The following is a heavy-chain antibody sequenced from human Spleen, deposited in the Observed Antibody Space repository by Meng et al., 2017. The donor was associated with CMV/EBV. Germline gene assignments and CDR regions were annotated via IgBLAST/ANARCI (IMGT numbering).Heavy chain of an antibody. CDR2: INPSGGST. V-gene: IGHV1-46*01. D-gene: IGHD4-17*01. CDR1: GYTFTGYY. Sequence: ASVKVSCKASGYTFTGYYIHWVRQAPGQGLEWMGIINPSGGSTSYAQRFQGRVTMTRDTSTSTVYMELSSLRSEDTAVYYCARDLTYGDFYGTFDYWGQGTLVTVSS. J-gene: IGHJ4*02. CDR3: ARDLTYGDFYGTFDY.